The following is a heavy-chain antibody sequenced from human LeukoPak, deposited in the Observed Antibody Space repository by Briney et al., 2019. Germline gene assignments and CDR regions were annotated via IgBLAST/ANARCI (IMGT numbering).Heavy chain of an antibody. D-gene: IGHD6-6*01. CDR3: ARFSRRSSSSRIFDY. CDR1: GGSFSGYY. J-gene: IGHJ4*02. V-gene: IGHV4-34*01. Sequence: SETLSLTCAVYGGSFSGYYWSWIRQPPGKGLEWIGEINHSGSTNYNPSLESRVTISVDTSKNQFSLKLSSVTAADTAVYYCARFSRRSSSSRIFDYWGQGTLVTVSS. CDR2: INHSGST.